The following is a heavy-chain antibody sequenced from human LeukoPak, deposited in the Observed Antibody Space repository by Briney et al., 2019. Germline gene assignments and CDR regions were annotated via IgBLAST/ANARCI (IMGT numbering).Heavy chain of an antibody. Sequence: PSQTLSLTCTVSGGSISSGSYYWSWIRQPAGKGLEWIGRIYTSGSTNYNPSLKSRVTISVDTSKNQFSLKLSSVTAADTAVYYCARDRQWELSSYFDYWGQGTLVTVSS. V-gene: IGHV4-61*02. CDR3: ARDRQWELSSYFDY. CDR2: IYTSGST. D-gene: IGHD1-26*01. CDR1: GGSISSGSYY. J-gene: IGHJ4*02.